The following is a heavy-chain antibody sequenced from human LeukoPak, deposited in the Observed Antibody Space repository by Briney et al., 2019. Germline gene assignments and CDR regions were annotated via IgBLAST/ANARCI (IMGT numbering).Heavy chain of an antibody. CDR3: ARVTYDSGNYLFHY. CDR2: IYISGT. D-gene: IGHD3-10*01. CDR1: GGSISDYY. J-gene: IGHJ4*02. V-gene: IGHV4-59*01. Sequence: SETLSLTCTVSGGSISDYYWSWVRQPPEKGLEWIGYIYISGTDYSPSLKSRVTISVDTSKNQFSLRLSSVPAADTAVYYCARVTYDSGNYLFHYRGQGTLVTVSS.